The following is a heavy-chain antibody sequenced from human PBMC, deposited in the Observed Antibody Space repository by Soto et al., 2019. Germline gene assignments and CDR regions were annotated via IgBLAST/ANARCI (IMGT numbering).Heavy chain of an antibody. V-gene: IGHV1-8*01. Sequence: ASVKVSCKTSGYTFTSYDINWVRQATGQGLEWMGWMNPNSGNTGYAQKFQGRVTMTRNTSISTAYMELSSLRSEDTAVYYCARGGGITIFGVVTHNWFDPWGQGTMVTVYS. J-gene: IGHJ5*02. CDR2: MNPNSGNT. D-gene: IGHD3-3*01. CDR3: ARGGGITIFGVVTHNWFDP. CDR1: GYTFTSYD.